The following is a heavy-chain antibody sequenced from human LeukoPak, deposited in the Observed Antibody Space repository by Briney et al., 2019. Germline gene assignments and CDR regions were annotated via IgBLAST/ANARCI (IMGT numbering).Heavy chain of an antibody. V-gene: IGHV3-23*01. Sequence: ETLSLTCTVSGGSISSSSYYWGWIRQPPGKGLEWVSAISGSGGSTYYADSVKGRFTISRDNSKNTLYLQMNSLRAEDTAVYYCAKGLYYYDSSGHPWGQGTLVTVSS. CDR3: AKGLYYYDSSGHP. D-gene: IGHD3-22*01. CDR2: ISGSGGST. CDR1: GGSISSSSYY. J-gene: IGHJ5*02.